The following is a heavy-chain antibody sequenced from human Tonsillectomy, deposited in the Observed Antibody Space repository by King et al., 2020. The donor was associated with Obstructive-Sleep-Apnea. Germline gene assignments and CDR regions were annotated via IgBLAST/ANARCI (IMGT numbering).Heavy chain of an antibody. V-gene: IGHV1-18*04. D-gene: IGHD3-3*01. J-gene: IGHJ6*02. CDR1: GNTFTSYG. Sequence: QLVQSGAEVKKPGASVRVSCKASGNTFTSYGISWVRQAPGQGLEWMGWISAYNGNTNYAQKNQGRVTMTTDTSTSTAYMELRSLRSDDTAVYYWARDSYDFWGGYFLDVWGQGTTVTVSS. CDR3: ARDSYDFWGGYFLDV. CDR2: ISAYNGNT.